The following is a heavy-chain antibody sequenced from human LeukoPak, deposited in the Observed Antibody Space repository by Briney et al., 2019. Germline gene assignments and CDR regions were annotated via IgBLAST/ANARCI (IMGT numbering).Heavy chain of an antibody. Sequence: GSLRLSCAASGFTFSSYAMSWVRQAPGKGLEWVSAISGSGGSTYYADSVKGRFTISRDNSKNTLYLQMNSLRAEDTAVYYCAKPLTYYDFWSGYDFDYWGQGTLVTVSS. CDR1: GFTFSSYA. J-gene: IGHJ4*02. CDR2: ISGSGGST. D-gene: IGHD3-3*01. CDR3: AKPLTYYDFWSGYDFDY. V-gene: IGHV3-23*01.